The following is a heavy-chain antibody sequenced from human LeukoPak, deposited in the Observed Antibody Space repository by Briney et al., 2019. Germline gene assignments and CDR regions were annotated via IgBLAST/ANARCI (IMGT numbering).Heavy chain of an antibody. Sequence: SETLSLTCTVSGGSISSTTYYWGWIRQPPGKGLEWIASINYSGSTYYNPSLKSRVTISVDTSKNQFSLKLSSVTAADTAVYYCARRTYYYGSGSSNNDYWGQGTLVTVSS. D-gene: IGHD3-10*01. CDR2: INYSGST. CDR1: GGSISSTTYY. V-gene: IGHV4-39*01. CDR3: ARRTYYYGSGSSNNDY. J-gene: IGHJ4*02.